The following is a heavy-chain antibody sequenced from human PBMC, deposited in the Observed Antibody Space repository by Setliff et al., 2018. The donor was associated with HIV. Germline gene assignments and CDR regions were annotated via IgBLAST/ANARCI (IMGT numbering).Heavy chain of an antibody. V-gene: IGHV1-3*04. J-gene: IGHJ4*02. CDR3: VRRAAAAEVFDY. CDR1: GYTFTTYS. CDR2: LHTGDGRT. Sequence: GASVKVSCKVSGYTFTTYSMHWVRQAPGQRLEWMGWLHTGDGRTGYSVKLQGRVTFTRDTSASTAYMELSSLGSEDTAVYYCVRRAAAAEVFDYWGQGTLVTVSS. D-gene: IGHD2-2*01.